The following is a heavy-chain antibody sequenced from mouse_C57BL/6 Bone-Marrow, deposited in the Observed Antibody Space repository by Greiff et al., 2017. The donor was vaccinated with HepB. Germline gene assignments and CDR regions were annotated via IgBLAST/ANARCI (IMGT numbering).Heavy chain of an antibody. J-gene: IGHJ4*01. D-gene: IGHD2-4*01. V-gene: IGHV5-17*01. CDR1: GFTFSDYG. Sequence: EVKLVESGGGLVKPGGSLKLSCAASGFTFSDYGMHWVRQAPEKGLEWVAYISSGSSNIYYADTVKGRFTISRDNAKNTLCLQMTSLRSEDTAMYYCASERLRRDYAMDYWGQGTSVTVSS. CDR2: ISSGSSNI. CDR3: ASERLRRDYAMDY.